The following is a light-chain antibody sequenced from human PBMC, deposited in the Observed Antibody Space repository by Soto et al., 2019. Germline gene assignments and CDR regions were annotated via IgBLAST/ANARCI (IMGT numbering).Light chain of an antibody. V-gene: IGLV1-44*01. Sequence: QAVVTQPPSASGTPGQRVTISCSGSSSNIGDFPVNWYQHLPGAAPKVLIYNTSQRPSGVSSRFSGSKSGNTASLTISGLQTDDDASYYCSSFTTATVVIFGGGTKLTVL. CDR2: NTS. CDR3: SSFTTATVVI. CDR1: SSNIGDFP. J-gene: IGLJ2*01.